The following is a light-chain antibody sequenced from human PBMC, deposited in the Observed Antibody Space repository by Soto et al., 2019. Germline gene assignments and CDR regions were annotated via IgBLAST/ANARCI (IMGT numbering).Light chain of an antibody. J-gene: IGLJ1*01. V-gene: IGLV2-14*01. CDR2: DVS. CDR1: SSDVGGYNY. Sequence: QSALTQPASVSGSPGQSITISCTGTSSDVGGYNYVSWYQQHPGKAPKLMIYDVSNRPSGVSNRFSDSKSGNTASLSISGLLAEDEADYYCSSYTSSSTRGFGTGTKVTVL. CDR3: SSYTSSSTRG.